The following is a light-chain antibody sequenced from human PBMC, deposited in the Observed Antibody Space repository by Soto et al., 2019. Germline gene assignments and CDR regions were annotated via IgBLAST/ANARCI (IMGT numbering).Light chain of an antibody. V-gene: IGLV2-8*01. CDR2: GVT. J-gene: IGLJ1*01. CDR3: SSYAGRSMYV. CDR1: SSDVGTYDY. Sequence: QSVLTQPPSASGSPGQSVTFSCTGTSSDVGTYDYVSWYQQYPGKAPKLLIYGVTRRPSGVPDRFSGSKSGNTAALTVSGLQAEDEAHYYCSSYAGRSMYVFGTGTKVTVL.